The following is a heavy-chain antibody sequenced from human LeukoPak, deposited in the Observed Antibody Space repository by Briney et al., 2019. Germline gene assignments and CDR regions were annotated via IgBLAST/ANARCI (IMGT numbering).Heavy chain of an antibody. CDR2: IYYTGST. CDR1: GGSISSYY. Sequence: SGTLSLTCTVSGGSISSYYRSWIRRPPGKGLEWIGHIYYTGSTNYNPSLKSRVTISVDTSKNQFSLKLSSVTAADTAVFYCARTRGYYESSGFDYWGQGTLVTVSS. CDR3: ARTRGYYESSGFDY. J-gene: IGHJ4*02. V-gene: IGHV4-59*01. D-gene: IGHD3-22*01.